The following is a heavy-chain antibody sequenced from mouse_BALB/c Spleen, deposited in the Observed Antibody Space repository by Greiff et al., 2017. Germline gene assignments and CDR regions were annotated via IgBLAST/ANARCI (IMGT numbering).Heavy chain of an antibody. CDR1: GFTFSSYT. CDR2: ISNGGGST. CDR3: ARQIYYGYDGAMGD. J-gene: IGHJ4*01. Sequence: EVQLVESGGGLVQPGGSLKLSCAASGFTFSSYTMSWVRQTPEKRLEWVAYISNGGGSTYYPDTVKGRFTISRDNAKNTLYLQMSSLKSEDTAMYYCARQIYYGYDGAMGDWGQGKSVTVSS. D-gene: IGHD2-2*01. V-gene: IGHV5-12-2*01.